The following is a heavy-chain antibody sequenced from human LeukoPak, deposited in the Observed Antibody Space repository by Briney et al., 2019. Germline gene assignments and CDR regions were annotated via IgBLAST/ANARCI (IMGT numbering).Heavy chain of an antibody. V-gene: IGHV3-66*01. CDR3: ARGSTQDPGSASAYYYGMDV. CDR2: IYSGGST. J-gene: IGHJ6*02. CDR1: GFTVSSNY. D-gene: IGHD3-10*01. Sequence: PGGSLRLSCAASGFTVSSNYMSWVRQAPGKGLEWVSVIYSGGSTYYADSVKGRFTISRDNSKNTLYLQMNSLRAEDTAVYYCARGSTQDPGSASAYYYGMDVWSQGTTVTVSS.